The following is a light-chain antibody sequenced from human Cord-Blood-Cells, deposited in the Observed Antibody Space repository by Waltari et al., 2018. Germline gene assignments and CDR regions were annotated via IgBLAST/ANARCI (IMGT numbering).Light chain of an antibody. CDR3: SSYAGSNNYV. Sequence: QSALTQPPSASGSPGQSVTISCTGTSSDVGGYNYVSWYQQHPGKAPKRMIYEVSKRPAGVPAGFSGSKSGNTASLTVSGLQAEDEADYYCSSYAGSNNYVFGTGTKVTVL. J-gene: IGLJ1*01. CDR2: EVS. V-gene: IGLV2-8*01. CDR1: SSDVGGYNY.